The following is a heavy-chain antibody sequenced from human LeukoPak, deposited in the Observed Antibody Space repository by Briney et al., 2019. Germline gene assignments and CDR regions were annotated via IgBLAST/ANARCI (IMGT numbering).Heavy chain of an antibody. J-gene: IGHJ4*02. CDR1: GFTFSSYS. CDR3: ARAAMVRGVDYFDY. CDR2: ISSSGGAT. V-gene: IGHV3-23*01. Sequence: GGSLRLSCAASGFTFSSYSMSWARQAPGKGLEWVSVISSSGGATYYAASVKGRFTISRDNSKNTLYLQMNSLRAEDTAIYYCARAAMVRGVDYFDYWGQGTLVTVSS. D-gene: IGHD3-10*01.